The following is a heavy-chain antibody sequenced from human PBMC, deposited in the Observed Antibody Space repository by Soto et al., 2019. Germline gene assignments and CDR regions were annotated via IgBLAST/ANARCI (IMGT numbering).Heavy chain of an antibody. CDR2: IIPIFGTA. J-gene: IGHJ6*02. V-gene: IGHV1-69*12. CDR1: GGTFSSYA. D-gene: IGHD2-2*01. Sequence: QVQLVQSGAEVKKPGSSVKVSCKASGGTFSSYAISWVRQAPGQGLEWMGGIIPIFGTANYAQKFQGRVTITADESTSIAYMELSSLRSEDTAVYYCARGGVLVPAATPGDYYYGMDVWGQGTTVTVSS. CDR3: ARGGVLVPAATPGDYYYGMDV.